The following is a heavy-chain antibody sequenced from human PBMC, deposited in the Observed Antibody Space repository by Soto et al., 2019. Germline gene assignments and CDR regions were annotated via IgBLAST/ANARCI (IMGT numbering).Heavy chain of an antibody. D-gene: IGHD2-21*02. V-gene: IGHV4-39*01. CDR2: IYYSGST. J-gene: IGHJ6*02. Sequence: SETLSRTCTASGGSIRSSSYYWGWILHPPGKGLEWIGSIYYSGSTYYNPSLKSRVTISVDTSKNQFSLKLSSVTAADTAVYYCAVVTAYYYYGMDVWGQGTTVTVSS. CDR3: AVVTAYYYYGMDV. CDR1: GGSIRSSSYY.